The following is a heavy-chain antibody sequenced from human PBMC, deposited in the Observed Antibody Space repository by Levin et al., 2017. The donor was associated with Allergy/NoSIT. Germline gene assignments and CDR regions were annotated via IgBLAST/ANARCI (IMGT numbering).Heavy chain of an antibody. Sequence: GGSLRLSCAASGFIFSEYWMHWVRQAPGKGLVWVSRLNSDGNSAIYADFVRGRFTISRDNADNTLYLQMNSLRPEDTAVYYCTRATYDYVWGSHFDTLGQGTLVTVSS. CDR1: GFIFSEYW. CDR2: LNSDGNSA. V-gene: IGHV3-74*01. D-gene: IGHD3-16*01. J-gene: IGHJ4*02. CDR3: TRATYDYVWGSHFDT.